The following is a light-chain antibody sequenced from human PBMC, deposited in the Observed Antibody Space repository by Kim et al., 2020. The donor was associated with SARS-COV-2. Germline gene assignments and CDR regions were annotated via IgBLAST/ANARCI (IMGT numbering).Light chain of an antibody. J-gene: IGKJ1*01. V-gene: IGKV1-39*01. Sequence: DIQMTQSPSSLSASIGDRVTITCRASQSISSYLAWYQQKPEKAPKLLIYAASSLQSGVPSRFSGSGSGTDFTLTISSLQPEDFATYYCQQNYSAPRTFGEGTKVDIK. CDR3: QQNYSAPRT. CDR1: QSISSY. CDR2: AAS.